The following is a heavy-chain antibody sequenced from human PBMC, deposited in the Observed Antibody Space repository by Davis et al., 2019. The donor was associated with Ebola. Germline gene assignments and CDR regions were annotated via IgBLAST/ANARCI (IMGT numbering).Heavy chain of an antibody. CDR1: GFTFSSYA. D-gene: IGHD3-3*01. Sequence: PGGSLRLSCAASGFTFSSYAMSWVRQAPGKGLEWVSAISGSGGSTYYADSVKGRFTISRDNSKNTLYLQMNSLRAEDTAVYYCAKDRVLEWLHQLLDYWGQGTLVTVSS. CDR3: AKDRVLEWLHQLLDY. J-gene: IGHJ4*02. CDR2: ISGSGGST. V-gene: IGHV3-23*01.